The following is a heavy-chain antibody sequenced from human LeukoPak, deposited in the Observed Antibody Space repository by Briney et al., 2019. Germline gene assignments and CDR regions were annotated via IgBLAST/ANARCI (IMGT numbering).Heavy chain of an antibody. V-gene: IGHV3-72*01. D-gene: IGHD1-26*01. CDR2: SRNKANSYTT. CDR3: TRASLSGSYFFY. CDR1: GFTFSYYA. Sequence: GGSLRLSCAASGFTFSYYAMHWVRQTPGKGLEWVGRSRNKANSYTTEYAASVKGRFIISRDDSKNSLFLQMNSLKTDDTAVYYCTRASLSGSYFFYWGQGALVTVSS. J-gene: IGHJ4*02.